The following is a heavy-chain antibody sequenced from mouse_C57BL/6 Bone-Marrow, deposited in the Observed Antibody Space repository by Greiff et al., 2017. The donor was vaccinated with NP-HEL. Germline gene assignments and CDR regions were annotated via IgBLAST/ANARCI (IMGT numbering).Heavy chain of an antibody. V-gene: IGHV1-55*01. D-gene: IGHD1-1*01. CDR2: IYPGSGST. Sequence: VQLQQPGAELVKPGASVKMSCKASGYTFTSYWITWVKQRPGQGLEWIGDIYPGSGSTNYNEKFKSKATLTVDTSSSTAYMELRSLTSEDSAVYFCAMGSSITWFAYWGQGTLVTVSA. J-gene: IGHJ3*01. CDR3: AMGSSITWFAY. CDR1: GYTFTSYW.